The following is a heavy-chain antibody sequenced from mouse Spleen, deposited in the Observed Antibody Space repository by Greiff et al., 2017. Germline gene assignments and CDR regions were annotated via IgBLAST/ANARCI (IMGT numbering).Heavy chain of an antibody. V-gene: IGHV5-17*01. Sequence: EVMLVESGGGLVKPGGSLKLSCAASGFTFSDYGMHWVRQAPEKGLEWVAYINSGSSIIYYADTVKGRFTISRDNAKNTLFLQMTSLRSEDTAMYYCARSLITTVVAGRYFDVWGAGTTVTVSS. CDR2: INSGSSII. CDR1: GFTFSDYG. D-gene: IGHD1-1*01. CDR3: ARSLITTVVAGRYFDV. J-gene: IGHJ1*01.